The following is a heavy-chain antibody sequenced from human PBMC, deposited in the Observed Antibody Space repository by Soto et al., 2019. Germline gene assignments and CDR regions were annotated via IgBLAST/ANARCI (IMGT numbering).Heavy chain of an antibody. CDR2: INPNSGGT. CDR1: GYTFTSYG. V-gene: IGHV1-2*04. CDR3: ARADLYYFDY. Sequence: ASVKVSCKASGYTFTSYGISWVRQAPGQGLEWMGWINPNSGGTNYAQKFQGWVTMTRDTSISTAYMELSRLRSDDTAVYYCARADLYYFDYWGQGTLVTVSS. J-gene: IGHJ4*02.